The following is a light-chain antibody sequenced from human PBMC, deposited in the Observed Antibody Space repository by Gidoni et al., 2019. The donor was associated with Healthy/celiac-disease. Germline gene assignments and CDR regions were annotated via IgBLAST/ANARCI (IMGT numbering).Light chain of an antibody. Sequence: EIVLTQSPATLSLSPGERATLSCRASQSVISYFAWYQQKPGQAPRLLIYDASNRATGIPARFSGSGSGTDFTLTISSLEPEDFAVYYCQQRSNWPPWTFGQGTKVEIK. CDR2: DAS. J-gene: IGKJ1*01. CDR3: QQRSNWPPWT. CDR1: QSVISY. V-gene: IGKV3-11*01.